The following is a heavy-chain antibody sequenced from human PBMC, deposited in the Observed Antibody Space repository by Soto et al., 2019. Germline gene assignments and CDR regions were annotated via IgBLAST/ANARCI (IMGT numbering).Heavy chain of an antibody. D-gene: IGHD3-9*01. CDR2: ISAYNGNT. V-gene: IGHV1-18*01. J-gene: IGHJ3*02. Sequence: ASVKVSCKASGYTFTSYGISWVRQAPGQGLERMGWISAYNGNTNYAQKLQGRVTMTTDTSTSTAYMELRSLRSDDTAVYYCARNFPPSYDILTGEDAFDIWGQGTMVTVSS. CDR1: GYTFTSYG. CDR3: ARNFPPSYDILTGEDAFDI.